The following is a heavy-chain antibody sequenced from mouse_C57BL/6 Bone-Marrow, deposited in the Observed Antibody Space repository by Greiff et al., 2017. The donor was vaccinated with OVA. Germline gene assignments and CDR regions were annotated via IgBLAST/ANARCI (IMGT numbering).Heavy chain of an antibody. J-gene: IGHJ4*01. CDR3: ARQGPYEEGSYYYAMDY. V-gene: IGHV2-6-1*01. CDR1: GFSLTSYG. Sequence: ESGPGLVAPSQSLSITCPVSGFSLTSYGVHWVRQPPGKGLEWLVVIWSDGSTTYNSALKSRLSISKDNSKSQVFLKMNSLQTDDTAMYYCARQGPYEEGSYYYAMDYWGQGTSVTVSS. CDR2: IWSDGST. D-gene: IGHD2-14*01.